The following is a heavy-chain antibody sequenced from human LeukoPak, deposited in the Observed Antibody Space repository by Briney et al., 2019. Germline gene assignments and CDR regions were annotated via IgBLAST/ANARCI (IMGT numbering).Heavy chain of an antibody. V-gene: IGHV4-39*01. CDR2: IYYSGST. Sequence: SETLSLTCTVPGGSISSSSYYWGWVRQPPGKGLEWIANIYYSGSTYYSPSLRSRVTISVDTSKNQFSLKLTSVTAADTAVYYCARHASVSGNWPRPLDYWGQGSLVTVSS. CDR1: GGSISSSSYY. CDR3: ARHASVSGNWPRPLDY. D-gene: IGHD3-3*01. J-gene: IGHJ4*02.